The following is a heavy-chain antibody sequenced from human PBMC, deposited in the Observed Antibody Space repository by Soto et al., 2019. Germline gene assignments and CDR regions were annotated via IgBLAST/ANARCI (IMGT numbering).Heavy chain of an antibody. CDR1: GFTFSNYA. D-gene: IGHD2-2*01. Sequence: GGSLRLSCAASGFTFSNYAMTWVRQAPGKGLEWVSAIGGSGGATYYADSVKGRFTISRDNSKNTLYLEMNCLRAEDTAIYYCAKAGSRCDSANCYFYFDYWGQGTPVTVSS. CDR3: AKAGSRCDSANCYFYFDY. CDR2: IGGSGGAT. J-gene: IGHJ4*02. V-gene: IGHV3-23*01.